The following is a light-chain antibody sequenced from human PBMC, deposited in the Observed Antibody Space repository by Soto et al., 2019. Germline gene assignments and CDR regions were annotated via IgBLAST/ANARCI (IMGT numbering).Light chain of an antibody. Sequence: EIVLTQSPGTLSLSPGERATLACRASQSISSSYLAWYQQKPGQAPRLRIYGASSRATGIPDRFSGSGSGTDFTLTISRLEPEDFAVYYCQFFGSSRYTFGQGTKLEIK. J-gene: IGKJ2*01. CDR2: GAS. V-gene: IGKV3-20*01. CDR3: QFFGSSRYT. CDR1: QSISSSY.